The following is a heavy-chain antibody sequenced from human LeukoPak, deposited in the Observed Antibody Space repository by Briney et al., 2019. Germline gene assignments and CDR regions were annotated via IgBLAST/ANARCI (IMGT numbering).Heavy chain of an antibody. J-gene: IGHJ4*02. CDR1: GFTFSDYN. V-gene: IGHV3-11*01. Sequence: PGGSLRLSCAASGFTFSDYNMRWIRQAPGKGLEWVSSISRSGSTKYYADSVKGRFTISRDNAKNSLFLQMNSLRAEDMALYYCAKSKYLGGSYDYWGQGTLVTVSS. CDR3: AKSKYLGGSYDY. D-gene: IGHD3-10*01. CDR2: ISRSGSTK.